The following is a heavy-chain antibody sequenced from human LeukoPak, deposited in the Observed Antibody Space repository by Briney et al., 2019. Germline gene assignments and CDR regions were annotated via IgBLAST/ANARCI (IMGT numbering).Heavy chain of an antibody. D-gene: IGHD5-12*01. CDR3: ARVSGYDWESFYDY. V-gene: IGHV4-59*01. CDR1: GGSISSYY. CDR2: IYYSGSN. J-gene: IGHJ4*02. Sequence: TASETLSLTCTVSGGSISSYYWSWIRQPPGKGLEWIGYIYYSGSNNYNPSLKSRVTISVDTSKNQFSMKLSSVTAADTAVYYCARVSGYDWESFYDYWGQGTLVTVSS.